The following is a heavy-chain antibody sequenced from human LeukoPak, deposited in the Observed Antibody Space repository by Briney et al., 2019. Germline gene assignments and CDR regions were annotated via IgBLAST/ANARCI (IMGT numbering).Heavy chain of an antibody. D-gene: IGHD2-2*01. CDR1: GGSISSGSHY. J-gene: IGHJ5*02. CDR2: IYTSGST. Sequence: TSETLSLTCTVSGGSISSGSHYWRWIRQPAGKGLEWIGRIYTSGSTNYNPSLKSRVTISVDTSKNQFSLKLSSVTAADTAVYYCARDRAVLGYCSSTSCYAGLNWFDPWGQGTLVTVSS. CDR3: ARDRAVLGYCSSTSCYAGLNWFDP. V-gene: IGHV4-61*02.